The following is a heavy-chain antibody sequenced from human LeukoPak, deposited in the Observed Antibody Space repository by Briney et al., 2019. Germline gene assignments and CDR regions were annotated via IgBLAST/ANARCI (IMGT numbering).Heavy chain of an antibody. CDR1: AYSFTPYA. CDR3: ARGRWVATNQAYYFDD. V-gene: IGHV1-3*03. J-gene: IGHJ4*02. D-gene: IGHD5-12*01. Sequence: ASVKVSCKTSAYSFTPYAMHWVRQAPGQRLELMGWINAGNGHTKYSQEFQGRLTITRDTSANIVYMDLSSLRSEDMAVYYCARGRWVATNQAYYFDDWGQGTLVTVSS. CDR2: INAGNGHT.